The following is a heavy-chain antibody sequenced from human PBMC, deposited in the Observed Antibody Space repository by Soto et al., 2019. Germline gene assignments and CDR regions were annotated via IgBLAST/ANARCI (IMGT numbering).Heavy chain of an antibody. J-gene: IGHJ4*02. CDR2: IYYSGST. CDR1: GGSISSGGYY. D-gene: IGHD3-16*01. V-gene: IGHV4-31*03. CDR3: ARGVLH. Sequence: QVQLQESGPGLVKPSQTLSLTCTVSGGSISSGGYYWSWIRQHPGKGLEWIGSIYYSGSTYYNPSPXNXFTISVDTSKNQFSLKLSSVTAAGTAVYYCARGVLHWGQGTLVTVSS.